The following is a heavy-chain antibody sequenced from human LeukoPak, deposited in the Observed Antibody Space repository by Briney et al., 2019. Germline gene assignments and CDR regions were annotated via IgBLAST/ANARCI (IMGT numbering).Heavy chain of an antibody. J-gene: IGHJ4*02. Sequence: PSETLSLTCTVSGGSISSGDYYWSWIRQPPGKGLEWIGYIYYSGNTYYNPSLRSRVTISVDTSKNQISLKLSSVTAADTAVYYCARETGYSSGWRPRVRFDYWGQGTLVTVSS. D-gene: IGHD6-19*01. CDR1: GGSISSGDYY. CDR2: IYYSGNT. V-gene: IGHV4-30-4*08. CDR3: ARETGYSSGWRPRVRFDY.